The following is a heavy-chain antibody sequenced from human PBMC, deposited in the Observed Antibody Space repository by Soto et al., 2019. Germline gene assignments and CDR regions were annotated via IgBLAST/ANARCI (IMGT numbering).Heavy chain of an antibody. D-gene: IGHD6-13*01. Sequence: GGSLRLSCAASGFTFSSYGMHWVRQAPGKGLEWVAVISYDGSNKYYADSVKGRFTISRDNSKNTLYLQMNSLRAEDTAVYYCAKDRGRSSWPYYFDYWGQGTLVTVSS. J-gene: IGHJ4*02. CDR2: ISYDGSNK. CDR1: GFTFSSYG. CDR3: AKDRGRSSWPYYFDY. V-gene: IGHV3-30*18.